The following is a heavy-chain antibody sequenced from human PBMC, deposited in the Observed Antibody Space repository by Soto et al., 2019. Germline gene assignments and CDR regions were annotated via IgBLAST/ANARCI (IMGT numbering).Heavy chain of an antibody. V-gene: IGHV4-61*01. D-gene: IGHD3-3*01. J-gene: IGHJ6*02. Sequence: QVQLQESGPGLVKPSETLSLTCTVSGGSVSSGSYYWSWIRQPPGKGLEWIGYIYYSGSTNYTPSLKMRVTISVDTSKNQFSLKLSSVTAADTAVYYCARVVGVAYYYYGMDVWGQGTTVTVSS. CDR1: GGSVSSGSYY. CDR3: ARVVGVAYYYYGMDV. CDR2: IYYSGST.